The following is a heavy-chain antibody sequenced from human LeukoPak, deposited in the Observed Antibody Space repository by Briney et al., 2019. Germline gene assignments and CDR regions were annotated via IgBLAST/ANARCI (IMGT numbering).Heavy chain of an antibody. CDR3: ARGKKSLGELSLGAFDI. J-gene: IGHJ3*02. Sequence: ASVKVSCKASGGTFSSYAISWVRQAPGQGLEWMGGIIPTFGTANYAQKFQGRVTITADESTSTAYMELSSLRSEDTAVYHCARGKKSLGELSLGAFDIWGQGTMVTVSS. CDR1: GGTFSSYA. D-gene: IGHD3-16*02. CDR2: IIPTFGTA. V-gene: IGHV1-69*13.